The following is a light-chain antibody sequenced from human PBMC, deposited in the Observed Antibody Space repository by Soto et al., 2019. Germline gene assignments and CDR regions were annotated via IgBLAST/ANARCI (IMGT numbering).Light chain of an antibody. CDR2: WAS. J-gene: IGKJ1*01. Sequence: DAVVTQSPDSLAASLGERATINCKSSQSVLYSSNNKNYLAWYQQKPGQPPKLLIYWASTRESGVPDRFSGSGSGTDFTLTISGLQAEDVAVYYCQQYLHTPRTFGQGTKVEI. CDR1: QSVLYSSNNKNY. CDR3: QQYLHTPRT. V-gene: IGKV4-1*01.